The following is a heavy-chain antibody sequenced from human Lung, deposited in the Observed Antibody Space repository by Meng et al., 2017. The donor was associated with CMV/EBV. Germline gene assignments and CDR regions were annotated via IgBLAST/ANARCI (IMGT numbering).Heavy chain of an antibody. CDR1: GGSIGSYY. V-gene: IGHV4-59*01. Sequence: GSLRLSCTVSGGSIGSYYWSWIRQPPGKGLEWIGYIYYSGSTNYNPSLKSRVTISVDTSKNQFSLKLSPVTAADTAVYYCARVTGELLNEYYFDYWGQGTLVTVSS. J-gene: IGHJ4*02. D-gene: IGHD1-26*01. CDR2: IYYSGST. CDR3: ARVTGELLNEYYFDY.